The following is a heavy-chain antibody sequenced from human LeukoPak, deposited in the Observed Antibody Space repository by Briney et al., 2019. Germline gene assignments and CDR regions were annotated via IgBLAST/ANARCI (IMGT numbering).Heavy chain of an antibody. D-gene: IGHD3-3*01. J-gene: IGHJ4*02. V-gene: IGHV3-43*02. CDR1: GVTFDDYA. CDR2: ISGEGGST. Sequence: PGGSLRLSCAASGVTFDDYAMHWVRQVPGKGLEWGPLISGEGGSTYYADPVKGRFTISRDNSKNSLYLQMNSLRTEDTALYYCAKGIFWSGYYGLDYWGQGTLVTVSS. CDR3: AKGIFWSGYYGLDY.